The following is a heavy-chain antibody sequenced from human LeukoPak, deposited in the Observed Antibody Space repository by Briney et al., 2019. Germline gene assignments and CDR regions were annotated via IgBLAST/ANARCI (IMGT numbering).Heavy chain of an antibody. V-gene: IGHV4-59*01. Sequence: SETLSPTCTVSGGSISSYYWSWFRQPPGKGLEWIGYIYYSGSTNYKSSLKSRVTISVDTSKNQFSLKLSSVTAADTAVYYCARTTEGGYSYGYFYYYYMDVWGKGTTVTISS. J-gene: IGHJ6*03. D-gene: IGHD5-18*01. CDR1: GGSISSYY. CDR2: IYYSGST. CDR3: ARTTEGGYSYGYFYYYYMDV.